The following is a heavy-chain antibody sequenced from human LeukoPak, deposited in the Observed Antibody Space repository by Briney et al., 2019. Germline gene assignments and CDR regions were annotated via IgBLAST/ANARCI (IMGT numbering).Heavy chain of an antibody. CDR1: GYTFTSYG. Sequence: GASVKVSCKASGYTFTSYGISWVRQAPGQGLEWMGWISAYNGNTNYAQKLQGRVTMTTDTSTSTAYMELSSLRSEDTAVYYCARGGYYDFWSGYYGNYFDYWGQGTLVTVSP. V-gene: IGHV1-18*01. CDR2: ISAYNGNT. CDR3: ARGGYYDFWSGYYGNYFDY. J-gene: IGHJ4*02. D-gene: IGHD3-3*01.